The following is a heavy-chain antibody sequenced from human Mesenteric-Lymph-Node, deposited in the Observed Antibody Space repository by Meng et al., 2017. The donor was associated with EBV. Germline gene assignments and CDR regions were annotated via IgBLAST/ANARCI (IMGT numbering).Heavy chain of an antibody. CDR3: ASQGYYDSGAWGDYFDY. J-gene: IGHJ4*02. V-gene: IGHV4-61*01. CDR1: GDSVNSATYY. Sequence: VHLQGSGPGLVKPSETLSLTCSVSGDSVNSATYYWSWIRKPPGKGLEWIASVHSTGSTNYNPSLMSRVTISLDTSKSQFSLTLTYVTAADTAVYYCASQGYYDSGAWGDYFDYWGQGSLVTVSS. CDR2: VHSTGST. D-gene: IGHD3-22*01.